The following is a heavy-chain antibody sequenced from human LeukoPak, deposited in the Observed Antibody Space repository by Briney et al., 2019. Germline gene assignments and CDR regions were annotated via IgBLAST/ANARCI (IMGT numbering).Heavy chain of an antibody. D-gene: IGHD3-22*01. CDR3: ARYWRYYYDSSGAFDI. CDR2: MNPNSGNT. V-gene: IGHV1-8*01. CDR1: GYTFTSYD. Sequence: ASVKVSCKASGYTFTSYDINWVRQATGQGLEWMGWMNPNSGNTGYAQKFQGRVTMTRNTSISTAYMELSRLRSDDTAVYYCARYWRYYYDSSGAFDIWGQGTMVTVSS. J-gene: IGHJ3*02.